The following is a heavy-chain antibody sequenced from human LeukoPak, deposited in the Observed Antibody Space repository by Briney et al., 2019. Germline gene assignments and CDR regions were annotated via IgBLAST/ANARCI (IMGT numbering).Heavy chain of an antibody. V-gene: IGHV3-7*03. CDR3: AKDWYSRGWYEAYQYYGVDL. D-gene: IGHD6-19*01. J-gene: IGHJ6*02. CDR2: LKQDGSEK. CDR1: GFTFTNYW. Sequence: GGSLRLSCAASGFTFTNYWMNWVRQAPGKGLEWVANLKQDGSEKNYVDSVKGRFTISRDNAKNSLYLQMNSLRAEDTAFYYCAKDWYSRGWYEAYQYYGVDLWGQGTTVTVSS.